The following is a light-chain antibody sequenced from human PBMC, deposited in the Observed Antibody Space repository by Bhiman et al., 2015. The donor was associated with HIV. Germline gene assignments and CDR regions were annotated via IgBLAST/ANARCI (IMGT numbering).Light chain of an antibody. CDR1: KLGDKF. CDR2: QDN. Sequence: SYDLTQPPSVSVSPGQTASIACSGDKLGDKFVCWYQQKPGQSPILVIYQDNRRPSGIPERFSGSNSGNTATLTISGTQPMDEADYYCNSRDSSGNHANWVFGGGTKLTVL. CDR3: NSRDSSGNHANWV. J-gene: IGLJ3*02. V-gene: IGLV3-1*01.